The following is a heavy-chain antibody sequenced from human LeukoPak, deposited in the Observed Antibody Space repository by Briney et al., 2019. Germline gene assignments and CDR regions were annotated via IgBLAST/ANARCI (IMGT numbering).Heavy chain of an antibody. CDR2: IVPIFGSA. V-gene: IGHV1-69*01. CDR3: ARSGQGRHTMIVVLSLDY. Sequence: EASVKVSCKASGGTFSNYAISWVRQAPGQGLEWMGGIVPIFGSANYAQKFQGRVTITADESTTTAYMELSSLRSEDTAVYYCARSGQGRHTMIVVLSLDYWGQGTLVTVAS. CDR1: GGTFSNYA. J-gene: IGHJ4*02. D-gene: IGHD3-22*01.